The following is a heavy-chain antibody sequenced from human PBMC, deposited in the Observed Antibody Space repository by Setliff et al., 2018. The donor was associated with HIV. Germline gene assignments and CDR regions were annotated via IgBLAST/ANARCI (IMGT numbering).Heavy chain of an antibody. CDR2: ISYGSTYI. J-gene: IGHJ6*03. CDR3: ARVVEGSHQVSLYHYYYYMDV. Sequence: ETLSLTCIVSGVSTSSSTYYWGWIRQPPGKGLEWVSSISYGSTYIYQSDSVRGRFTISRDDAKKSLYLQMNSLGAEDTAVYYCARVVEGSHQVSLYHYYYYMDVWGKGTTVTVSS. CDR1: GVSTSSST. V-gene: IGHV3-21*01. D-gene: IGHD3-3*01.